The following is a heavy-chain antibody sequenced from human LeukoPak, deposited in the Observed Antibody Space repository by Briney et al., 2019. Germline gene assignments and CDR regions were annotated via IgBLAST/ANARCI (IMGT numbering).Heavy chain of an antibody. J-gene: IGHJ3*02. Sequence: GGSLRLSCAASGFTFSSYGMSWVRQAPGKGLEWVSAISGSGGSTYYADSVKGRFTISRDNSKNTLYLQMNSLRAEDTAVYYCVSGSYYKYAFDIWGQGTMVTVSS. CDR2: ISGSGGST. D-gene: IGHD3-10*01. CDR3: VSGSYYKYAFDI. V-gene: IGHV3-23*01. CDR1: GFTFSSYG.